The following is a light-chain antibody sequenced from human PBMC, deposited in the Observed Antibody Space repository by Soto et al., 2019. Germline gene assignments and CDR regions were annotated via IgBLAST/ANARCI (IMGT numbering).Light chain of an antibody. Sequence: QSVLTQPRSVSGSPGQSVTISCTGASSDVGGYNYVSWYQQHPGKAPKLMIHDVSKRPSGVPDRFSGSKSGNTASLTISGLQTEDEADYYCCSYAGRYTYVFGTGTKVTVL. V-gene: IGLV2-11*01. CDR3: CSYAGRYTYV. J-gene: IGLJ1*01. CDR1: SSDVGGYNY. CDR2: DVS.